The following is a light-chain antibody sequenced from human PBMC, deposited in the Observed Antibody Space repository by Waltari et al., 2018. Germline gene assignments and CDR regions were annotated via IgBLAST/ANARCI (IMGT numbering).Light chain of an antibody. J-gene: IGKJ4*01. CDR3: QHVKSYPLT. CDR2: DAS. Sequence: DIQLTQSPSFLSASVGDRVTITCRASQGISTYLAWYQRKPGKAPNLLIYDASTLQNGVPSRFSGSGSGTEFTLTISSLLPEDFATYYCQHVKSYPLTFGGGTEVEIK. V-gene: IGKV1-9*01. CDR1: QGISTY.